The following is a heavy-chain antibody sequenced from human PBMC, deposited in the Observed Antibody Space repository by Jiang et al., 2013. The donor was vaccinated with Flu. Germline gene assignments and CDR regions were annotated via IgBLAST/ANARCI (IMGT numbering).Heavy chain of an antibody. CDR3: AREDLHCGRSSCGFDP. J-gene: IGHJ5*02. V-gene: IGHV3-48*02. D-gene: IGHD2-2*01. CDR2: ISSWSSRT. CDR1: GFTFSSFS. Sequence: QLVESGGGLVQPGGSLRLSCAASGFTFSSFSMNWVRQAPGKGLEWVSYISSWSSRTFYADSVKGRFTISRDNAKNSLYLQMNSLRDEDTAVYYCAREDLHCGRSSCGFDPWGQGTLVSVSS.